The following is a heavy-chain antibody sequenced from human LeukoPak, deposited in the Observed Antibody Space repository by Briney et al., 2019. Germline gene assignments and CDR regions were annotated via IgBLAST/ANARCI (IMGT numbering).Heavy chain of an antibody. J-gene: IGHJ4*02. V-gene: IGHV1-69*13. Sequence: SVKVSCRASGGTFSSYAISWVRQAPGQGLEWMGGIIPIFGTANYAQKFQGRVTITADESTSTAYMELSSLRSEDTAVYYCARVTLGQAYYFDYWGQGTLVTVSS. CDR1: GGTFSSYA. CDR3: ARVTLGQAYYFDY. D-gene: IGHD3-10*01. CDR2: IIPIFGTA.